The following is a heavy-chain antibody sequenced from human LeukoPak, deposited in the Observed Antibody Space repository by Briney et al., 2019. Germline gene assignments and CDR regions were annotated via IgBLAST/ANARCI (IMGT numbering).Heavy chain of an antibody. CDR1: GFTFSSYS. D-gene: IGHD7-27*01. CDR3: ARPGTGDSDWIFFDS. Sequence: GGSLRLSCAASGFTFSSYSMNWVRQAPGKGLEWVSYISSSSSTIYYADSVKGRFTISRDNAKNSLYLQMNSLRAEDTAMYYCARPGTGDSDWIFFDSWGQGTLVTVSS. J-gene: IGHJ4*02. CDR2: ISSSSSTI. V-gene: IGHV3-48*04.